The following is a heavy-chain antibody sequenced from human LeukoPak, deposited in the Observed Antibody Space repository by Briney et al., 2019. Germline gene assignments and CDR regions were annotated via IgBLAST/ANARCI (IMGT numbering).Heavy chain of an antibody. Sequence: ASVKVSCKASGYTFTGYYMNWVRQAPGKGGEGMGRINTNSGGKNYVQKFQGRGTITRETFISTAYMELSRLRSDCTDVYYCARGLWLSNIDYWGQGPLVTVSS. CDR1: GYTFTGYY. J-gene: IGHJ4*02. CDR2: INTNSGGK. CDR3: ARGLWLSNIDY. V-gene: IGHV1-2*01. D-gene: IGHD3-22*01.